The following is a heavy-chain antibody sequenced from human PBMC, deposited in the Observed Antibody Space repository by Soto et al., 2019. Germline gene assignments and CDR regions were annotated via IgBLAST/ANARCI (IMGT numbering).Heavy chain of an antibody. J-gene: IGHJ6*02. CDR1: GYIFTNYY. CDR2: TSAYNGNT. CDR3: ARDPQSTSAGGQDYYYGMDV. V-gene: IGHV1-18*04. D-gene: IGHD6-13*01. Sequence: ASVKVSCKASGYIFTNYYIHWVRQAPGQGLEWMAIVSTSAYNGNTNYAQKLQGRVTMTTDTSTSTAYMELRSLRSDDTAVYYCARDPQSTSAGGQDYYYGMDVWGQGTTVTVSS.